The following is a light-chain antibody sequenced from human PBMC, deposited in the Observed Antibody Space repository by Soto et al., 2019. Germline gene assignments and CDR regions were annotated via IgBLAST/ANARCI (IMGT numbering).Light chain of an antibody. J-gene: IGLJ3*02. CDR1: SSDVGGYNY. V-gene: IGLV2-8*01. CDR3: SSYAGSNNWV. Sequence: QSALTQPPSAPGSPGQSVTISCPGTSSDVGGYNYVSWYQQHPGKAPKLMIYEVSKRPSGVPDRFSGSKSGNTASLTVSGLQAEDEADYYCSSYAGSNNWVFGGGTKL. CDR2: EVS.